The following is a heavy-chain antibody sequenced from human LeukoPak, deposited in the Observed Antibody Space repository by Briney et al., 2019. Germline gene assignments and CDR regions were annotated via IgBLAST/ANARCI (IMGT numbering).Heavy chain of an antibody. D-gene: IGHD2-2*01. J-gene: IGHJ4*02. CDR2: IKNDGSEK. CDR3: ARDPASAVPIDY. Sequence: GGSLRLSCAASGFTFSSYWMTWVRQTPGKGLEWVAHIKNDGSEKYYVDSVKGRFTISRDNAKNSLYLQMNSLRVEDTAVYYCARDPASAVPIDYLGQGTLVTVSS. CDR1: GFTFSSYW. V-gene: IGHV3-7*01.